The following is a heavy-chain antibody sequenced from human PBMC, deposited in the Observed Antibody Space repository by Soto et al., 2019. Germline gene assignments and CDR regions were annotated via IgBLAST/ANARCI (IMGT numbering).Heavy chain of an antibody. CDR3: ARDLSRGSGSYFDY. CDR1: GGTFSSYA. CDR2: IIPIFGTA. J-gene: IGHJ4*02. Sequence: SVKVSCKASGGTFSSYAISWVRQAPGQGLEWMGGIIPIFGTANYAQKFQGRVTITADESTSTAYMELSSLRSEDTAVYYCARDLSRGSGSYFDYSRQGTLFTVSS. D-gene: IGHD3-10*01. V-gene: IGHV1-69*13.